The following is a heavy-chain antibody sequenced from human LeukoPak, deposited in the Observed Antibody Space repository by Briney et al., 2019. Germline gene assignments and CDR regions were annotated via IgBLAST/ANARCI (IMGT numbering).Heavy chain of an antibody. J-gene: IGHJ4*02. V-gene: IGHV4-61*01. D-gene: IGHD3-22*01. CDR2: IYYSGST. Sequence: PSETLSLTCTVSGGSINSSSYYWSWIRQPPGKGLEWIGYIYYSGSTNYNPSLKSRVTISVDTSKNQFSLKLSSVTAADTAVYYCARDLGGYYSTYFDYWGQGTLVTVSS. CDR1: GGSINSSSYY. CDR3: ARDLGGYYSTYFDY.